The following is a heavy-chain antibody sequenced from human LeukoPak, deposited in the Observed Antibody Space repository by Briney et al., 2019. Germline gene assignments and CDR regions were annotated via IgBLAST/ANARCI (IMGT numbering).Heavy chain of an antibody. CDR1: GFTFTSYV. CDR3: VRRSASDF. Sequence: GGSLRLSCTASGFTFTSYVMSWVRQAPGKGLEWVASVGGGGDYTYYSDSVKGRFTISRDNSENTVYLQMKSLRAEDTAVYYCVRRSASDFWGQGALVSVCS. V-gene: IGHV3-23*01. J-gene: IGHJ4*02. CDR2: VGGGGDYT. D-gene: IGHD3-3*01.